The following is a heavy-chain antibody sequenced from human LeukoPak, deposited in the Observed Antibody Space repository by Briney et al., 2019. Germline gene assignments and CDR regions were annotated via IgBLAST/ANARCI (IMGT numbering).Heavy chain of an antibody. CDR2: IYTSGST. Sequence: NTSETLSLTCTVSGGSIRSGGYSWSWIRQHPGKGLEWIGYIYTSGSTNFNPSLKSRVTMSVDTSKNQFSLKLSSVTAADTAVYYCAREGIVGDPFDYWGQGTLVTVSS. J-gene: IGHJ4*02. V-gene: IGHV4-61*08. CDR3: AREGIVGDPFDY. CDR1: GGSIRSGGYS. D-gene: IGHD3-22*01.